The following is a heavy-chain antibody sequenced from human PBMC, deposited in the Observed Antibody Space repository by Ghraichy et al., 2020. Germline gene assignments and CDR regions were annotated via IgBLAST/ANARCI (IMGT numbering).Heavy chain of an antibody. D-gene: IGHD6-19*01. J-gene: IGHJ6*03. V-gene: IGHV3-30*02. CDR1: GYACSTVS. CDR2: IRYDGSNK. Sequence: GGSLRLSWTGTGYACSTVSLHEVLRAPMKELEWVAFIRYDGSNKYYADSVKGRFTISRDNSKNTLYLQMNSLRAEDTAVYYCAKAVAEGPYYYYMDVWGKGSSVNVSS. CDR3: AKAVAEGPYYYYMDV.